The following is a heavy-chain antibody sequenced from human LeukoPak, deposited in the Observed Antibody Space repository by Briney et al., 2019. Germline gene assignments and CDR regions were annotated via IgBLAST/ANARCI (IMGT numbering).Heavy chain of an antibody. V-gene: IGHV4-39*07. CDR1: GGSISSSSYY. Sequence: SETLSLTCTVSGGSISSSSYYWGWIRQPPGKGLEWIGSIYYSGSTNYNPSLKSRVTISVDTSKNQFSLKLSSVTAADTAVYYCARGTTVTTRFDYWGQGTLVTVSS. J-gene: IGHJ4*02. CDR2: IYYSGST. CDR3: ARGTTVTTRFDY. D-gene: IGHD4-17*01.